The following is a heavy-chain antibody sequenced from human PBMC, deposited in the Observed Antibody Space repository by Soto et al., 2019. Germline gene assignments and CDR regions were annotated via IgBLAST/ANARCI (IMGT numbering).Heavy chain of an antibody. J-gene: IGHJ4*02. D-gene: IGHD3-3*01. CDR2: IYYSGST. CDR1: GGSISSSSYY. V-gene: IGHV4-39*01. CDR3: ARRYDFWSGYYTIRFFDY. Sequence: SETLSLTCTVSGGSISSSSYYWGWIRQPPGKGLEWIGSIYYSGSTYYNPSLKSRVTISVDTSKNQFSLKLSSVTAADTAVYYCARRYDFWSGYYTIRFFDYWGQGTLVTVSS.